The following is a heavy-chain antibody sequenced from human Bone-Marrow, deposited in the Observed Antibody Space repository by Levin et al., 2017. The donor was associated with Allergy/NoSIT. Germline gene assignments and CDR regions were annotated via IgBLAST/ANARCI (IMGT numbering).Heavy chain of an antibody. D-gene: IGHD3-16*02. V-gene: IGHV4-34*01. Sequence: SETLSLTCAVYGGSFSGYYWSWIRQPPGKGLEWIGEINHSGSTNYNPSLKSRVTISVDTSKNQFSLKLSSVTAADTAVYYCARVGDYVWGSYRYDWFDPWGQGTLVTVSS. CDR1: GGSFSGYY. CDR2: INHSGST. CDR3: ARVGDYVWGSYRYDWFDP. J-gene: IGHJ5*02.